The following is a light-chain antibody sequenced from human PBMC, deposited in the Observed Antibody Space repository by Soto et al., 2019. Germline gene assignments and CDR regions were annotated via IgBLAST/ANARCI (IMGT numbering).Light chain of an antibody. Sequence: DIQMTQSPSSLSAPVGGRVTITCRASQGIRRDLGWYQQKPGKAPTRLIYAVSSLHSGVPSRFSGSGSGTEITLPIRSLQHADSATYYCLQHNSYPLTFGGGTKVEIK. CDR1: QGIRRD. CDR3: LQHNSYPLT. CDR2: AVS. J-gene: IGKJ4*01. V-gene: IGKV1-17*01.